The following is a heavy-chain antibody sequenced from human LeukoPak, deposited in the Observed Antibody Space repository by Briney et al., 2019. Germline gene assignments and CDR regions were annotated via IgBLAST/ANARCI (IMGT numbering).Heavy chain of an antibody. J-gene: IGHJ3*02. CDR1: GVSVTDGRYY. CDR3: ATPYCSSISCLDVFNM. CDR2: KYYSGSV. Sequence: SETLSLTCNVSGVSVTDGRYYWTWIRHHPGKGLEWMGYKYYSGSVKYNPSLKSRLTISIDTSKNQFSLQLSSVTAADTATYYCATPYCSSISCLDVFNMWGQGTRVTVSS. D-gene: IGHD2-2*01. V-gene: IGHV4-31*03.